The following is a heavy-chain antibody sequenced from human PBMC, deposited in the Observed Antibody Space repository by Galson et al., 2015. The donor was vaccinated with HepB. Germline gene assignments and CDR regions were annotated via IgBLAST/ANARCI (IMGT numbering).Heavy chain of an antibody. CDR1: GYSFTSYW. CDR3: ARRCGTSCYDVFDI. V-gene: IGHV5-51*01. D-gene: IGHD2-2*01. Sequence: QSGAEVKKPGESLKISCKCSGYSFTSYWIGWVCQMPGKGPEWMGIIYPGDSDTRYSPSFQGQVTISADNSNSTAYLQWSSLKASDTAMYYCARRCGTSCYDVFDIWGQGTMVTVSS. CDR2: IYPGDSDT. J-gene: IGHJ3*02.